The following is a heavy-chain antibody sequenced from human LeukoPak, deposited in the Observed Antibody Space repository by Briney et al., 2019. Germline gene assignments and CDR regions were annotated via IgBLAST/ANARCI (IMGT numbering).Heavy chain of an antibody. Sequence: ASVKVSRKASGGTFSSYAISWVRQAPGQGLAWMGGIIPIFGTANYAQKFQGRVTITADKFTSTAYMELSSLRSEDTAVYYCASPPPRRGYSYGYDAFDIWGQGTMVTVSS. CDR3: ASPPPRRGYSYGYDAFDI. J-gene: IGHJ3*02. D-gene: IGHD5-18*01. CDR1: GGTFSSYA. V-gene: IGHV1-69*06. CDR2: IIPIFGTA.